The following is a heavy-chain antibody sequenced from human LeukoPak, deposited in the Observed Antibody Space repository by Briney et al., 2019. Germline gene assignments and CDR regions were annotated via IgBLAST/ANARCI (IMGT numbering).Heavy chain of an antibody. D-gene: IGHD6-13*01. CDR1: GFTFSSHG. J-gene: IGHJ6*03. V-gene: IGHV3-21*01. CDR2: ISGSGDYT. Sequence: GGSLRLSCAASGFTFSSHGMSWVRQAPGKGLEWVSTISGSGDYTYYADSVKGRFTISRDNAKNSLYLQMNSLRAEDTAVYYCASIGYSTPLGYYYYMDVWGKGTTVTVSS. CDR3: ASIGYSTPLGYYYYMDV.